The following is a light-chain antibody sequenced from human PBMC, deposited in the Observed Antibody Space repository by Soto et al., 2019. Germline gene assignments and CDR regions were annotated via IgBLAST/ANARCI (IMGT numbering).Light chain of an antibody. CDR1: QSVLYSLNSKNY. CDR3: QQYHSPPWT. V-gene: IGKV4-1*01. Sequence: DIVMTQSPDSLAVSLGERATIKCKSSQSVLYSLNSKNYLAWFQQKPRQPPKLLIYWASTRESGVPDRFSGSGSETEFSLSISSLQADDVAVYYCQQYHSPPWTFGQGTKVEIK. J-gene: IGKJ1*01. CDR2: WAS.